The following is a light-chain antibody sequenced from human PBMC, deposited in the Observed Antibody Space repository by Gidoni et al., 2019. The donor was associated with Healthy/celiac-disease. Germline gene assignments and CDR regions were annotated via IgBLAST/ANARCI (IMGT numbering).Light chain of an antibody. CDR2: YDS. CDR3: QVWDSSSDHVV. V-gene: IGLV3-21*04. J-gene: IGLJ2*01. Sequence: SYVLTQPPSVSVAPGKTARITCGGNNNGSKSVHWYQQKPGQAPVLVIYYDSDRPSGIPERFSGSNSGNTATLTSRRVEAGDEADYYGQVWDSSSDHVVFGGGTKLTVL. CDR1: NNGSKS.